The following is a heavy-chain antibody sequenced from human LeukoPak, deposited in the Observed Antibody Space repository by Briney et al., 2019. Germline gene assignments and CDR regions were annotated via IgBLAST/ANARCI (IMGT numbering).Heavy chain of an antibody. CDR1: GFTFSNAW. D-gene: IGHD5-18*01. J-gene: IGHJ4*02. CDR2: MSTSGSI. Sequence: GGSLRLSCAASGFTFSNAWMNWVRQAPGKGLEWVSYMSTSGSISYTDSVKGRFTISRDSAKNSLYLQMNSLRDGDTAVYYCARMIDYNYGYAFDYWGQGTLVTVSS. CDR3: ARMIDYNYGYAFDY. V-gene: IGHV3-48*02.